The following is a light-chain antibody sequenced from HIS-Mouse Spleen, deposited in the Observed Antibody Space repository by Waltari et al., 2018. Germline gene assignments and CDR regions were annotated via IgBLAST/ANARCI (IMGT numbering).Light chain of an antibody. CDR2: AAS. Sequence: AIRMTQSPSSFSASTGDRVTITWRPSKGISSYLAWYQQKPGKAPKLLIYAASALQSGVPSRFRGSGSGTDFTLTISCLQSEDFATYYCQQYYSYRFTFGPGTKVDIK. V-gene: IGKV1-8*01. J-gene: IGKJ3*01. CDR1: KGISSY. CDR3: QQYYSYRFT.